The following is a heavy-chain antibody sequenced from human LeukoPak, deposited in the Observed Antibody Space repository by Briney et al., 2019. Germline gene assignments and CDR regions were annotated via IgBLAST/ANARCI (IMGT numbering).Heavy chain of an antibody. CDR3: ARGYGDYFDY. CDR1: GYTFTGYY. CDR2: INPNSGGA. V-gene: IGHV1-2*02. J-gene: IGHJ4*02. Sequence: ASVKVSCKASGYTFTGYYMHWVRQAPGQGLEWMGWINPNSGGANYAQKFQGRVTITRNTSISTAYMELSSLRSEDTAVYYCARGYGDYFDYWGQGTLVTVSS. D-gene: IGHD4-17*01.